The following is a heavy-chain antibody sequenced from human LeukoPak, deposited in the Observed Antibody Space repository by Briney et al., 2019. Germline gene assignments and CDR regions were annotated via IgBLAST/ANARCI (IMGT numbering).Heavy chain of an antibody. CDR1: GYSISSGYY. Sequence: SETLSLTCTVSGYSISSGYYWGWIRQPPGKGLEWIGSIYHSGSTYYNPSLKSRVTISVDTSKKQFSLKLSSVTAADTAVYYCARVPRKVTMVRGASSYYYYMDVWGKGTTVTVSS. V-gene: IGHV4-38-2*02. CDR2: IYHSGST. D-gene: IGHD3-10*01. J-gene: IGHJ6*03. CDR3: ARVPRKVTMVRGASSYYYYMDV.